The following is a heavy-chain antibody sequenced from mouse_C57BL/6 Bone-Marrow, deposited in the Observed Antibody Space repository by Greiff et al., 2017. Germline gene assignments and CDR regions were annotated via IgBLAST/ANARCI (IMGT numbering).Heavy chain of an antibody. D-gene: IGHD2-3*01. CDR2: IYPRSGNT. CDR3: ASLYDVYSAWFAY. Sequence: QVQLKQSGAELARPGASVKLSCKASGYTFTSSGISWVKQRTGQGLEWIGEIYPRSGNTYYNEKFKGKATLTADKSSSTAYMELRSLTSEDSAVYFCASLYDVYSAWFAYWGQGTLVTVSA. J-gene: IGHJ3*01. V-gene: IGHV1-81*01. CDR1: GYTFTSSG.